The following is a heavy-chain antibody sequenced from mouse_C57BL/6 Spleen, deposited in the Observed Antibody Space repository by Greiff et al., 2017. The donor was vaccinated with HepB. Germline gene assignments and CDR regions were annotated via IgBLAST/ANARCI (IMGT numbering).Heavy chain of an antibody. J-gene: IGHJ3*01. CDR2: ISSGSSTI. Sequence: EVQLVESGGGLVKPGGSLKLSCAASGFTFSDYGMHWVRQAPEKGLEWVAYISSGSSTIYYADTVKGRFTISRDNAKNTLFLQMTSLRSEDTAMYYCAHSNYAYWGQGTLVTVSA. CDR1: GFTFSDYG. CDR3: AHSNYAY. D-gene: IGHD2-5*01. V-gene: IGHV5-17*01.